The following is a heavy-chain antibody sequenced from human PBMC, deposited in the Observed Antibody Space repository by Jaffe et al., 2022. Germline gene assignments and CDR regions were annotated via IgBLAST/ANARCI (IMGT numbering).Heavy chain of an antibody. V-gene: IGHV3-48*03. D-gene: IGHD6-19*01. CDR2: ISSSGSTI. J-gene: IGHJ3*02. Sequence: EVQLVESGGGLVQPGGSLRLSCAASGFTFSSYEMNWVRQAPGKGLEWVSYISSSGSTIYYADSVKGRFTISRDNAKNSLYLQMNSLRAEDTAVYYCARDLRHSSGWYLTRRRGNDAFDIWGQGTMVTVSS. CDR3: ARDLRHSSGWYLTRRRGNDAFDI. CDR1: GFTFSSYE.